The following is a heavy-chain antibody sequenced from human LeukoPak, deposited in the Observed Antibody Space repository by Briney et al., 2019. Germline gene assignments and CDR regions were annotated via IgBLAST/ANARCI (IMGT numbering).Heavy chain of an antibody. J-gene: IGHJ4*02. CDR1: GFTFSGSA. CDR2: IGSKANSYAT. Sequence: GGSLKLSCAASGFTFSGSAMHWVRQASGKGLEWVGRIGSKANSYATAYAASVKGRFTISRDDSKNTAYLQMNSLKTEDTAVYYCTRPMSYCSGGSCYNNWGQGTLVTVSS. V-gene: IGHV3-73*01. CDR3: TRPMSYCSGGSCYNN. D-gene: IGHD2-15*01.